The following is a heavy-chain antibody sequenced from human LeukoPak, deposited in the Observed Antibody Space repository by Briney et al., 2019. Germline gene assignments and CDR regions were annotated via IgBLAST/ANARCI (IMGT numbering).Heavy chain of an antibody. CDR3: ARGFGDYEFGSFDY. Sequence: GGSLRLSCAASGFTFSSYAMHWVRQAPGKGLEWVAVIWYDGSNKYYADSVKGRFTISRDNSKNTLYLQMNSLRAEDTAVYYCARGFGDYEFGSFDYWGQGTLVTVSS. D-gene: IGHD4-17*01. CDR1: GFTFSSYA. J-gene: IGHJ4*02. CDR2: IWYDGSNK. V-gene: IGHV3-33*08.